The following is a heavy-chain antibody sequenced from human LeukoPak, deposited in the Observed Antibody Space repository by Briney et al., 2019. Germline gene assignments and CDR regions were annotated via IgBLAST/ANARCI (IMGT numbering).Heavy chain of an antibody. CDR1: GDNVSSKNGA. Sequence: SQTLSLTCVVSGDNVSSKNGAWNWIRQSPSRGLEWLGRTYYRSKWYNDYAESVEGRMTISQDTSKKQYSLHLNSVTPDDTAVYYCARDFGTTGWHTFDYWGQGTLVTVSS. J-gene: IGHJ4*02. D-gene: IGHD6-19*01. CDR2: TYYRSKWYN. CDR3: ARDFGTTGWHTFDY. V-gene: IGHV6-1*01.